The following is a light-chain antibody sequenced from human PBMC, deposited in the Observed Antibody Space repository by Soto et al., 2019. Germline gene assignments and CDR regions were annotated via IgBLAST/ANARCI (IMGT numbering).Light chain of an antibody. V-gene: IGLV2-14*01. CDR2: EVS. CDR3: SSYTSSSILV. Sequence: QSALTQPASVSGSPGQSITISCTGTSSDVGVYRYVSWYQQHPGKAPKLMIYEVSNRPSGVSTRFSGSRSGKTASLTISGLQAEDEGDYYCSSYTSSSILVFGGGTKLTVL. CDR1: SSDVGVYRY. J-gene: IGLJ2*01.